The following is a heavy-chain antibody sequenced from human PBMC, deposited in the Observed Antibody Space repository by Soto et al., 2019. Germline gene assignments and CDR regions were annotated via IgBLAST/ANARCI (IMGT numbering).Heavy chain of an antibody. CDR2: ISAYNGNT. CDR1: GYTFTSYG. D-gene: IGHD3-3*01. CDR3: AREEGITIFGVARGEAFDI. V-gene: IGHV1-18*04. J-gene: IGHJ3*02. Sequence: ASVKVSCKASGYTFTSYGISWVRQAPGQGLEWMGWISAYNGNTNYAQKLQGRVTMTTDKSTSTAYMELRSLRSDDTAVYYCAREEGITIFGVARGEAFDIWGQGTMVTVSS.